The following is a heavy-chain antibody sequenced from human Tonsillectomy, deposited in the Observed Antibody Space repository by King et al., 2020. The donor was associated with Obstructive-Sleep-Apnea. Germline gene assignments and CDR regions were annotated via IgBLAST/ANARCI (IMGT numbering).Heavy chain of an antibody. D-gene: IGHD3-3*02. CDR2: INSDGMST. CDR3: ARVAFSSPHFYYCGMDV. V-gene: IGHV3-74*03. Sequence: VQLVESGGGLVQPGGSLRLSCAASGFTFSSYWMQWVRQAPGTGLVWVSRINSDGMSTTYADSVEGRFTISRDNAKNTLFLQMNSLIAEDTAVYYCARVAFSSPHFYYCGMDVWGQGTTVTVSS. CDR1: GFTFSSYW. J-gene: IGHJ6*02.